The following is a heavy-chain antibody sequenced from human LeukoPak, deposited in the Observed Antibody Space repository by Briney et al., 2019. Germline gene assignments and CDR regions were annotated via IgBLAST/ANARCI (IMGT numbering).Heavy chain of an antibody. D-gene: IGHD5-18*01. Sequence: PGGSLRLSCAASGFTFSSYSMNWVRQAPGKGLEWVLYILFSSRTIYYADSVKGRFTISRDNAKNSLYLQMNTLRAEDTAVYYCARDGGYSYEFDYWGQGTLVTVSS. CDR1: GFTFSSYS. CDR2: ILFSSRTI. V-gene: IGHV3-48*01. CDR3: ARDGGYSYEFDY. J-gene: IGHJ4*02.